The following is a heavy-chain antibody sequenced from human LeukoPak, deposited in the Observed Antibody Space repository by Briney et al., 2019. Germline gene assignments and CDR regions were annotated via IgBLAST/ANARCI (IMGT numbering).Heavy chain of an antibody. V-gene: IGHV3-43*02. D-gene: IGHD6-13*01. CDR1: GFTFDDYA. Sequence: PGGSLRLSCAASGFTFDDYAMHWVRQAPGKGLGWVSLISGDGGSTHYADSVKGRFTISRDNSKNSLYLQMNSLRTEDTALYYCAKVRGYSSSWFMGLYAFDIWGQGTMVTVSS. CDR3: AKVRGYSSSWFMGLYAFDI. J-gene: IGHJ3*02. CDR2: ISGDGGST.